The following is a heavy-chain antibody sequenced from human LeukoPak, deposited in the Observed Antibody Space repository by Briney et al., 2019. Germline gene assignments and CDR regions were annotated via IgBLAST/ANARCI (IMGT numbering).Heavy chain of an antibody. CDR1: GFTFSSYA. J-gene: IGHJ4*02. CDR2: ISGSGGST. D-gene: IGHD2-2*01. Sequence: PGGSLRLSRAASGFTFSSYAMSWVRQAPGKGLEWVSAISGSGGSTYYADSVKGRFTISGDNSKNTLYLQMNSLRAEDTAVYYCAKDALAGSVVVPGRVDYWGQGTLVTVSS. CDR3: AKDALAGSVVVPGRVDY. V-gene: IGHV3-23*01.